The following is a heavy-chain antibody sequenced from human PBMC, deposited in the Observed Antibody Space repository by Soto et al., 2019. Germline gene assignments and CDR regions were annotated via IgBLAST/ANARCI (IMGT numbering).Heavy chain of an antibody. CDR1: GFTFSSYG. Sequence: LRLSCAASGFTFSSYGMHWVRQAPGKGLEWVAVISYDGSNKYYADSVKGRFTISRDNSKNTLYLQMNSLRAEDTAVYYCAKDRVGYSYGSDLGYWGQGTLVTVSS. D-gene: IGHD5-18*01. CDR3: AKDRVGYSYGSDLGY. V-gene: IGHV3-30*18. CDR2: ISYDGSNK. J-gene: IGHJ4*02.